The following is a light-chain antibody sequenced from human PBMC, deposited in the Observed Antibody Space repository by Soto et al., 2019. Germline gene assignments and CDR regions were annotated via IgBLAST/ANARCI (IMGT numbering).Light chain of an antibody. CDR2: DTS. V-gene: IGLV7-46*01. Sequence: QTVVTQEPSLTVSPGGTVTLTCGSSTGAVTSGHYPYWFQQKPGQAPRTLIYDTSNKHSWTPARFSGSLLGGKAALTLSGAQLEDEAEYYCLLYYSGALNWVFGGGTKLTVL. J-gene: IGLJ3*02. CDR3: LLYYSGALNWV. CDR1: TGAVTSGHY.